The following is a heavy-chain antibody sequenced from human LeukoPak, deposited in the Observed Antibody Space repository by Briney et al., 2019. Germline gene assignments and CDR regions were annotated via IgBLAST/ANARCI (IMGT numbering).Heavy chain of an antibody. J-gene: IGHJ4*02. CDR3: ARRVAAADPGDY. V-gene: IGHV4-59*01. Sequence: SETLSLTCTVSGSSINVYYWSWIRQSPGKGLEWIAYISYSGSTNYNPSLKSRVTISVDTSKNQFSLRLSSMTAADTAVYYCARRVAAADPGDYWGQGTLVTVSS. CDR1: GSSINVYY. D-gene: IGHD6-13*01. CDR2: ISYSGST.